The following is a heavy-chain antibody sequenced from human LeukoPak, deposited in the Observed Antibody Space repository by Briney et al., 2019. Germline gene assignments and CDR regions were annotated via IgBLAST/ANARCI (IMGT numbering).Heavy chain of an antibody. Sequence: GRSLRLSCAASGFTFSSYGMHWVRQAPGKGLEWVAVIWYDGSNKYYADSVKGRFTISRDNSKNTLYLQVNSLRAEDTAVYYCAKDDNYYDSSGYRDDAFDIWGQGTMVTVSS. J-gene: IGHJ3*02. V-gene: IGHV3-33*06. CDR3: AKDDNYYDSSGYRDDAFDI. D-gene: IGHD3-22*01. CDR2: IWYDGSNK. CDR1: GFTFSSYG.